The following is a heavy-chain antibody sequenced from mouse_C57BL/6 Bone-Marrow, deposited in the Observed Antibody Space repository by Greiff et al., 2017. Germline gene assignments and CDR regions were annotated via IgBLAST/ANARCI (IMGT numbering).Heavy chain of an antibody. CDR3: ARLAYDGYYVYWYFDV. CDR1: GYTFTSYW. V-gene: IGHV1-64*01. J-gene: IGHJ1*03. D-gene: IGHD2-3*01. CDR2: IHPNSGST. Sequence: QVQLQQPGAELVKPGASVKLSCKASGYTFTSYWMHWVKQRPGQGLEWIGMIHPNSGSTNYNEKFKSKATLTVDKSSSTAYMQLSSLTSEDSAVYYCARLAYDGYYVYWYFDVWDTGTTVTVSS.